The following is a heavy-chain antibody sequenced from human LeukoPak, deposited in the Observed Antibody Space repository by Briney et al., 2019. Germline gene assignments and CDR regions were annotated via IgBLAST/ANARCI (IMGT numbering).Heavy chain of an antibody. CDR1: GYTFTSYY. Sequence: ASVKVSCKASGYTFTSYYMHWVRQAPGQGLEWMGIINPSGGSTSYAQKFQGRVTMTRDTSTSTVYMELSSLRSEDTAVYYCARGPDYYDSSGYPRTGYFDYWGQGTLVTVSS. CDR2: INPSGGST. D-gene: IGHD3-22*01. CDR3: ARGPDYYDSSGYPRTGYFDY. V-gene: IGHV1-46*01. J-gene: IGHJ4*02.